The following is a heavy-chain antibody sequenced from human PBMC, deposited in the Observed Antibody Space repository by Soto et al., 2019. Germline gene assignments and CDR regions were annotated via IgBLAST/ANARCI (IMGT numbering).Heavy chain of an antibody. CDR3: VRGQWLPRGEY. D-gene: IGHD6-19*01. J-gene: IGHJ4*02. CDR1: GGSFSGYY. Sequence: SETLSLTCAVYGGSFSGYYWSWIRQPPGKGLEWIGEINHSGSTNYNPSLKSRVTISVDTSKNQFSLSLTSVTAADTAVYYCVRGQWLPRGEYWGQGTLVTVSS. CDR2: INHSGST. V-gene: IGHV4-34*01.